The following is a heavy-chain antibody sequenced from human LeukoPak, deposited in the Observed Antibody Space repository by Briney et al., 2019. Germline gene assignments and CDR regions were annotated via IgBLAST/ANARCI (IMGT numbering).Heavy chain of an antibody. J-gene: IGHJ3*02. CDR2: IYYSGST. CDR1: SGSIGTTSYY. Sequence: SETLSLTCTVSSGSIGTTSYYWSWIRQPPGKGLEWIGYIYYSGSTNYNPSLKSRVTISVDTSKNQFSLKLSSVTAADTAVYYCARETDYYDSSGYGAFDIWGQGTMVTVSS. CDR3: ARETDYYDSSGYGAFDI. V-gene: IGHV4-61*01. D-gene: IGHD3-22*01.